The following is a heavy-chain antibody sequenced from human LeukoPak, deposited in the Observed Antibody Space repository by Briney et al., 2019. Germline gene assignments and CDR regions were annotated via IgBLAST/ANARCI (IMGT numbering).Heavy chain of an antibody. CDR2: ISSSGSTI. V-gene: IGHV3-11*04. J-gene: IGHJ4*02. Sequence: LSLTCTVSGGSISSYYWSWIRQPPGKGLEWVSYISSSGSTIYYADSVKGRFTISRDNAKNSLYLQMNSLRAEDTAVYYCARDRRVGACFDYWGQGTLVTVSS. CDR3: ARDRRVGACFDY. CDR1: GGSISSYY. D-gene: IGHD1-26*01.